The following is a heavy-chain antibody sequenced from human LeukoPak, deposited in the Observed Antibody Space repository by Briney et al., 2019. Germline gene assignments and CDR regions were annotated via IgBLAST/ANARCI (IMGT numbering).Heavy chain of an antibody. CDR2: INPNSGGT. V-gene: IGHV1-2*02. CDR3: ARGSIVGATFDYFDY. CDR1: GYTFTGYY. Sequence: GASVKVSCKASGYTFTGYYIHWVRQAPGQGLEWMGWINPNSGGTNYAQKFQGRVTMTRDTSISTAYTDLSRLRSDDTAVYYCARGSIVGATFDYFDYWGQGTLVTVPS. J-gene: IGHJ4*02. D-gene: IGHD1-26*01.